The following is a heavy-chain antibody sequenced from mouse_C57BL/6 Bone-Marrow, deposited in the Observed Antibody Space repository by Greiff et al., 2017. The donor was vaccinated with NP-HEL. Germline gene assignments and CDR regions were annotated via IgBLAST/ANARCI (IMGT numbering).Heavy chain of an antibody. D-gene: IGHD1-1*01. V-gene: IGHV1-82*01. CDR2: IYPGDGDT. Sequence: QVQLKESGPELVKPGASVKISCKASGYAFSSSWMNWVKQRPGKGLEWIGRIYPGDGDTNYNGKFKGKATLTADKSSSTAYMQLSSLTSEDSAVYFCVYYYGSSPLYAMDYWGQGTSVTVSS. J-gene: IGHJ4*01. CDR1: GYAFSSSW. CDR3: VYYYGSSPLYAMDY.